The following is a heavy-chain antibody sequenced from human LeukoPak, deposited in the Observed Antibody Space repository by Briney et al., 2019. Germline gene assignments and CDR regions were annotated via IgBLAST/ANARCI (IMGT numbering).Heavy chain of an antibody. CDR1: GFTFSNYA. CDR2: ISGNGDIT. Sequence: GGSLRLSCAASGFTFSNYAVSWVRQAPGKGLEWVSAISGNGDITYYTDSVKGRFTISRDSSRNTLFLHMNTLRAEDTAIYYCAKDRTVGASYWYFDLWGRGTLVTVSS. CDR3: AKDRTVGASYWYFDL. V-gene: IGHV3-23*01. D-gene: IGHD1-26*01. J-gene: IGHJ2*01.